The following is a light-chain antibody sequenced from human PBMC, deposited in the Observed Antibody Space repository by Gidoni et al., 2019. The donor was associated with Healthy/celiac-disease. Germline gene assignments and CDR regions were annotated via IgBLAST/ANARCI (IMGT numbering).Light chain of an antibody. CDR2: GAS. Sequence: EIVLTQSPGTLSLSPGERATLSCRASQSVSSSYLAWYQQKPGQAPRLLTYGASSRATGIPDRFSGSGSGTDFTLTISRLEPEDFAVYYCQQYGSSLITVGQGTRLEIK. V-gene: IGKV3-20*01. CDR1: QSVSSSY. J-gene: IGKJ5*01. CDR3: QQYGSSLIT.